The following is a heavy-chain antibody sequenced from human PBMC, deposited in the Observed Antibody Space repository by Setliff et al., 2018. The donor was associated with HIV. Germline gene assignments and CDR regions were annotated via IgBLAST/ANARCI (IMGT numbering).Heavy chain of an antibody. D-gene: IGHD4-17*01. CDR1: GYSISSGYY. V-gene: IGHV4-38-2*02. CDR3: ARGYYGDYTFDY. J-gene: IGHJ4*02. Sequence: KTSETLSLTCTVSGYSISSGYYWGWIRLPPGKGLEWIGEINHSGSTNYNPSLKSRVTISVDTSKNQFSLKLSSVTAADTAVYYCARGYYGDYTFDYWGQGNLVTVSS. CDR2: INHSGST.